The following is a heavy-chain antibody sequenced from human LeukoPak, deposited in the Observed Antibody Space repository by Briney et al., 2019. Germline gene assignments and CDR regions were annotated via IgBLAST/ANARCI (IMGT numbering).Heavy chain of an antibody. CDR1: GFVFRNYF. CDR2: IKNDGSEK. Sequence: AGGSLRLSCAASGFVFRNYFMSWVRQAPGMGLEWVASIKNDGSEKYYVDSVRGRYTISRDNTKNSLYLQMSSLRAEDTAVYYCATDRGWRTSGYYLYYFEYWGQGTLVTFSS. CDR3: ATDRGWRTSGYYLYYFEY. V-gene: IGHV3-7*01. D-gene: IGHD3-3*01. J-gene: IGHJ4*02.